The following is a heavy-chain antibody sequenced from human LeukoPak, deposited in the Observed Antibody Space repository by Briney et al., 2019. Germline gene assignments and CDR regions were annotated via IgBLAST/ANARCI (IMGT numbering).Heavy chain of an antibody. CDR3: ARYTAMVKAAFDY. D-gene: IGHD5-18*01. J-gene: IGHJ4*02. V-gene: IGHV4-30-4*01. Sequence: PSETLSLTCTVSGGSISSGDYYWSWIRQPPGKGLEWIGYIYYSGSTYYNPSLNSRVTISVDTSKNQFSLKLSSVTAADTAVYYCARYTAMVKAAFDYWGQGTLVTVSS. CDR1: GGSISSGDYY. CDR2: IYYSGST.